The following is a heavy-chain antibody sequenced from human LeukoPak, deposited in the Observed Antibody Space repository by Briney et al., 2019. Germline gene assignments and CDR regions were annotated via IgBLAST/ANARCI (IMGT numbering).Heavy chain of an antibody. CDR3: AKVGEVGATFGWDY. Sequence: GSLRLSCAASGFTFRSYAMSWVRQAPGKGLEWVSVISGSGGSTYYAASVKGRFTISRDNSKGTLYMQMNSVGAEDTAVYYCAKVGEVGATFGWDYWGQGTLVTVSS. V-gene: IGHV3-23*01. D-gene: IGHD1-26*01. J-gene: IGHJ4*02. CDR1: GFTFRSYA. CDR2: ISGSGGST.